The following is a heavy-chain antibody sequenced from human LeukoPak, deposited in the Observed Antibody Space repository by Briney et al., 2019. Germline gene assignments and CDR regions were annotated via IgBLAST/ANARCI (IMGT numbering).Heavy chain of an antibody. CDR1: GGSISNYY. J-gene: IGHJ4*02. D-gene: IGHD3-9*01. CDR2: IYYSGST. CDR3: ARGNYDILTGYFPGDY. V-gene: IGHV4-59*01. Sequence: PSETLSLTCTVSGGSISNYYWSWIRQPPGKGLEWIGYIYYSGSTNCNPSLKSRVTISVDTSKNQFSLKLSSVTAADTAVYYCARGNYDILTGYFPGDYWGQGTLVTVSS.